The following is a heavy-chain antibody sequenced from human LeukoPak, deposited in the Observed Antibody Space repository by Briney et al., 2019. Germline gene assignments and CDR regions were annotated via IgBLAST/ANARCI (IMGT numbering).Heavy chain of an antibody. CDR3: ARRIAAAGTWFDP. V-gene: IGHV5-51*01. D-gene: IGHD6-13*01. CDR1: GYSFTSYW. CDR2: IYPGDSDT. Sequence: GESLKISCKGSGYSFTSYWIGWVRQMPGKGLEWMGIIYPGDSDTRYGPSFQGQVTISADKSISTAYLQWSSLKASDTAMYYCARRIAAAGTWFDPWGQGTLVTVSS. J-gene: IGHJ5*02.